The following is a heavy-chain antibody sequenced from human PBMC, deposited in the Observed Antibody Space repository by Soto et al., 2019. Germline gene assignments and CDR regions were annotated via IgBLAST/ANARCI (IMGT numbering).Heavy chain of an antibody. J-gene: IGHJ3*02. CDR1: GYSFTSYW. CDR3: ARPPDSSGWLNYAFDI. Sequence: GESLKISCKGSGYSFTSYWIGWVRQMPGKGLEWMGIIYPGDSDTRYSPSFQGQVTISADKSISTAYLQWSSLKASDTAMYYCARPPDSSGWLNYAFDIWGQGTMVTVSS. V-gene: IGHV5-51*01. D-gene: IGHD6-19*01. CDR2: IYPGDSDT.